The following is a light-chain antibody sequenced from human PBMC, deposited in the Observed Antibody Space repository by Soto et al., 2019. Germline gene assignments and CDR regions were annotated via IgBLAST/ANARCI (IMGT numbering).Light chain of an antibody. CDR1: RSVNSNY. CDR2: GAS. V-gene: IGKV3-20*01. CDR3: QHYGSSPPFIT. J-gene: IGKJ5*01. Sequence: EIVLTQSPGTLSLSPGERATLSCRASRSVNSNYLAWYQQRPGQAPRLLIYGASSRATGIPDRFSGGGSETDFTLTISSLEPADFAVYYCQHYGSSPPFITFGQGTRLEIK.